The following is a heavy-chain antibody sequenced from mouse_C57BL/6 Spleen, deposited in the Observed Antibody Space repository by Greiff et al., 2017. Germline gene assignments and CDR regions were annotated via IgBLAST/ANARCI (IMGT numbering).Heavy chain of an antibody. Sequence: VQLQQSGAELARPGASVKLSCKASGYTFTSYGLRWVKQRTGQGLEWIGEIYPRSGNTYYNEKFKGKATLTADKSSSTAYMELRSLTSEDSAVYFCTSTSSRAMDYWGQGTSVTVSS. CDR1: GYTFTSYG. V-gene: IGHV1-81*01. D-gene: IGHD1-1*01. CDR3: TSTSSRAMDY. CDR2: IYPRSGNT. J-gene: IGHJ4*01.